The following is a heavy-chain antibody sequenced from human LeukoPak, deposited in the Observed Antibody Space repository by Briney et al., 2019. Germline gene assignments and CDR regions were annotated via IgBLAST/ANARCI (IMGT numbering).Heavy chain of an antibody. CDR2: IYTSGST. D-gene: IGHD4-11*01. CDR3: ARGDNYGNYEFFDY. J-gene: IGHJ4*02. V-gene: IGHV4-4*07. Sequence: SETLSLTCTVSGGSVTTYYWSWIRQPAGKGLEWIGRIYTSGSTNYNPSLESRVTLSADTSKNQFSLKMSPVTAADTAVYYCARGDNYGNYEFFDYWGQGTLVTVSS. CDR1: GGSVTTYY.